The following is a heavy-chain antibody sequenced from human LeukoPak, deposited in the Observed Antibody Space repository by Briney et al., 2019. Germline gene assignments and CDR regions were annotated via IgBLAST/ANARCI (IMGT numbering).Heavy chain of an antibody. Sequence: GGSLRLSCAASGFTFSNYNMIWVRQAPGMGLEWVSYISSTSTHIYYSDSVKGRFTISRDNAKNSLYLQMNSLRAEDTAVYYCARDDIAVAGTELDYWGQGTLVTVSS. CDR1: GFTFSNYN. V-gene: IGHV3-21*01. CDR3: ARDDIAVAGTELDY. D-gene: IGHD6-19*01. CDR2: ISSTSTHI. J-gene: IGHJ4*02.